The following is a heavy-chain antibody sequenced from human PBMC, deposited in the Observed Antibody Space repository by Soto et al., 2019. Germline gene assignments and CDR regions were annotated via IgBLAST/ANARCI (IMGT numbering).Heavy chain of an antibody. J-gene: IGHJ6*02. CDR3: ASLSSRPGYYYGMDV. Sequence: GESLKISCKGSGYSFTSYWISWVRQMPGKGLEWMGRIDPSDSYTNYSPSFQGHVTISVDKSISTAYLQWSSLKASDTAMYYCASLSSRPGYYYGMDVWGQGTTVTVSS. V-gene: IGHV5-10-1*01. D-gene: IGHD6-6*01. CDR1: GYSFTSYW. CDR2: IDPSDSYT.